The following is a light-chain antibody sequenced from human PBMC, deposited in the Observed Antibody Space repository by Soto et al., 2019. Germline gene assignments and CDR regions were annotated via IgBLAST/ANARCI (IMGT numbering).Light chain of an antibody. V-gene: IGKV4-1*01. Sequence: DIVMTQSPDSLAVSLGERATINCKSSQSLLYSSNNKNYLAWYQQKPGQPPKLLIYWASTRESGVPDRFSGSGSGTDFTLTISSLQDEDVAVYYCQQYYSPPITFGQGTRLELK. CDR2: WAS. CDR1: QSLLYSSNNKNY. CDR3: QQYYSPPIT. J-gene: IGKJ5*01.